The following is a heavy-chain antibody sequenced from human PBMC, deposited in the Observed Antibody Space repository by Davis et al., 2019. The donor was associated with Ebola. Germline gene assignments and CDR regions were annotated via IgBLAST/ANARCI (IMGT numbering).Heavy chain of an antibody. CDR2: INSDGSST. D-gene: IGHD2-15*01. V-gene: IGHV3-74*01. CDR3: ARGGCSGGSCYVYYYYGMDV. Sequence: GESLKISCAASGFTFSSYWMHWVRQAPGKGLVWVSRINSDGSSTSYADSVKGRFTISRDNAKNTLYLQMNSLRAEDTAVYYCARGGCSGGSCYVYYYYGMDVWGKGTTVTVSS. CDR1: GFTFSSYW. J-gene: IGHJ6*04.